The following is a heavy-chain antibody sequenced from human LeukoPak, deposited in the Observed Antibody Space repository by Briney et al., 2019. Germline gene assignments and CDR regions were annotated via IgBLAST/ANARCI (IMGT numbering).Heavy chain of an antibody. Sequence: GGSLRLSCAASGFTFSSYGMHWVRQAPDKGLEWVAFIRYDGSNKYYADSVKGRFTISRDNSKNTLYLQMNSLRAEDTAVYYCAKVFLNVVVATNWFDPWGQGTLVTVSS. CDR2: IRYDGSNK. J-gene: IGHJ5*02. V-gene: IGHV3-30*02. CDR1: GFTFSSYG. D-gene: IGHD2-15*01. CDR3: AKVFLNVVVATNWFDP.